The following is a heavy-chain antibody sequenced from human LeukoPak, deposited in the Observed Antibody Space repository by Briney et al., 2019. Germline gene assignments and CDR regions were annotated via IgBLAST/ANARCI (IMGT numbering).Heavy chain of an antibody. CDR1: GFTFSSYW. Sequence: GGSLRLSCAASGFTFSSYWMGWVRQAPGKGLEWVANIKQDGSEKYYVDSVKGRFTISRDNAKNSLYLQMNSLRAEDTAVYYCARDPLWFGELHAFDIWGQGTMVTVSS. V-gene: IGHV3-7*01. CDR3: ARDPLWFGELHAFDI. D-gene: IGHD3-10*01. CDR2: IKQDGSEK. J-gene: IGHJ3*02.